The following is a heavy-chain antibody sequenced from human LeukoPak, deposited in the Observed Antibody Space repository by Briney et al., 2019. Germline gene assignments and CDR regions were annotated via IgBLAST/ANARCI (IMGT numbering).Heavy chain of an antibody. CDR1: GLTFSSYA. V-gene: IGHV3-53*01. CDR2: IYFGGTT. CDR3: ARGDGVYVY. J-gene: IGHJ4*02. D-gene: IGHD5/OR15-5a*01. Sequence: PGGSLRLSCAASGLTFSSYAMSWVRRAPGQGLEWASVIYFGGTTYYADSVKGRFTISRDNSKNTVYLQMNSLRVEDTAVYYCARGDGVYVYWGQGTLVTVSS.